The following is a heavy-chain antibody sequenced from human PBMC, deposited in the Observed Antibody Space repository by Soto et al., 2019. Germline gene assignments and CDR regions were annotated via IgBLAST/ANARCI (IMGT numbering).Heavy chain of an antibody. Sequence: PGGSLRLSCVPPGFTCSSNAMSWVRHAHGKGLEWVSSITGSAGGTHHADSVKGRFTISRDKAKNTLYLQMNSLRAEDTAIYYCAKSSGWYVNNWLDPWGQGPLVTVSS. CDR2: ITGSAGGT. V-gene: IGHV3-23*01. D-gene: IGHD6-19*01. CDR3: AKSSGWYVNNWLDP. CDR1: GFTCSSNA. J-gene: IGHJ5*02.